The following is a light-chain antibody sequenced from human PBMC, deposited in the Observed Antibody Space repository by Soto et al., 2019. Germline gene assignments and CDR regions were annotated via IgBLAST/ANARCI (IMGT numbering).Light chain of an antibody. CDR2: LGS. Sequence: DIVMTQSPLSLPVTPGEPASISCRSSQSLLHSNGYTYLDWYLQKPGQSPQLLIYLGSNRASGVPDRFSGSGSGTDFTLKISRVEAEDVGLYYCMQDLQAPRTFGQGTRLEIK. CDR3: MQDLQAPRT. J-gene: IGKJ5*01. CDR1: QSLLHSNGYTY. V-gene: IGKV2-28*01.